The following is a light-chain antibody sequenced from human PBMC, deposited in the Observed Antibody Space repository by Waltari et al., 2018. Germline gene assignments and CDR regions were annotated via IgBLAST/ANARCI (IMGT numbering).Light chain of an antibody. V-gene: IGKV3-20*01. CDR2: GAS. Sequence: EFVLTQSPGTLSLSPGEGGTLSCRASQTVISNHLAWYQQRPGQAPRLLIYGASSRATGIPARFSGSGSGTDFTLTIRRLQPEDFAVYYCQQYGSPPLTFGGGTKVESK. CDR3: QQYGSPPLT. J-gene: IGKJ4*01. CDR1: QTVISNH.